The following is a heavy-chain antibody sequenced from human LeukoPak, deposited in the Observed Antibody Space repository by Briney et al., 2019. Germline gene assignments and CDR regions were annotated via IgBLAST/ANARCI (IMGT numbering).Heavy chain of an antibody. CDR1: GFTFSSYA. CDR2: ISGSGGST. V-gene: IGHV3-23*01. Sequence: GGSLRLSCAASGFTFSSYAMSWVRQAPGKGLEWVSAISGSGGSTYYADSVKGRFTISRDNSKNTLYLQMNSLRAEDTAVYYCAITLVYDSSYYFDYWGQGTLVTVSS. CDR3: AITLVYDSSYYFDY. D-gene: IGHD3-22*01. J-gene: IGHJ4*02.